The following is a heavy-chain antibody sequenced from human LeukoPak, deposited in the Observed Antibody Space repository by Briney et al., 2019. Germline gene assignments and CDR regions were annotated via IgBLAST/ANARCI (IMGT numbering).Heavy chain of an antibody. CDR2: ISGNAGRT. V-gene: IGHV3-23*01. CDR1: GLTGSHNY. CDR3: AKDHSSAWYGMDV. D-gene: IGHD6-19*01. Sequence: GGSLRLSCAASGLTGSHNYVSWVRQAPGKGLEWVSAISGNAGRTYYADSAKGRFTISRDHSNNTLCLQMNNLRAEDTAIYYCAKDHSSAWYGMDVWGQGTTVTVSS. J-gene: IGHJ6*02.